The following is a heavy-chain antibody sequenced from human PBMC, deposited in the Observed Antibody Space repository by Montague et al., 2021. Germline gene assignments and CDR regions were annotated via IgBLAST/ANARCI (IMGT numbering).Heavy chain of an antibody. V-gene: IGHV4-39*01. D-gene: IGHD2-8*01. J-gene: IGHJ5*02. Sequence: SETLSLTCTVSGGSISRSSYYWGWIRQPPGKGLEWIGSIYSSGSTYYNPSLKSRVTISADTSKNQFSLKLSSVTAADTAVYYCTRPGGCCTNDTCYFWFAPWGQGILVTVSS. CDR2: IYSSGST. CDR3: TRPGGCCTNDTCYFWFAP. CDR1: GGSISRSSYY.